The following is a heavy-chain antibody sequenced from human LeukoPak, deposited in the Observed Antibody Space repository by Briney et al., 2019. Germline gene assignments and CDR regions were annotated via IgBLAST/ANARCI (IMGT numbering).Heavy chain of an antibody. J-gene: IGHJ4*02. CDR2: IRYDGSNK. Sequence: PGGSLRLSCAASGFTFSSYGMHWVRQAPGKGLEWVAFIRYDGSNKYYADSVKGRFTISRDNSKNTLYLQMNSLRAEDTAVYYCAKEVAVAGNYYFDYWGQGTLVTVSS. D-gene: IGHD6-19*01. CDR1: GFTFSSYG. V-gene: IGHV3-30*02. CDR3: AKEVAVAGNYYFDY.